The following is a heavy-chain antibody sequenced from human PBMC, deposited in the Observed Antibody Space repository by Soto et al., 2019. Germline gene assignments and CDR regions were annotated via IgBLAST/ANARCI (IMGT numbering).Heavy chain of an antibody. J-gene: IGHJ4*02. CDR3: ASTFHLRYYFDY. Sequence: GGSLRLSYAASGFTFSSYAMHWVRQAPGKGLEWVAVISYDGSNKYYADSVKGRFTISRDNSKNTLYLQMNSLRAEDTAVYYCASTFHLRYYFDYWGQGTLVTVSS. D-gene: IGHD4-17*01. CDR1: GFTFSSYA. CDR2: ISYDGSNK. V-gene: IGHV3-30*04.